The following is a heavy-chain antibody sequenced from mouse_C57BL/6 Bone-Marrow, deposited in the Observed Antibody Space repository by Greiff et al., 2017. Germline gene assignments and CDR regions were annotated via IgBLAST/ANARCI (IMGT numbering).Heavy chain of an antibody. J-gene: IGHJ1*03. V-gene: IGHV5-6*01. CDR1: GFTFSSYG. CDR3: ARPRRYFDV. D-gene: IGHD3-1*01. Sequence: EVMLVESGGDLVKPGGSLKLSCAASGFTFSSYGMSWVRQTPDKRLGWVATISSGGSYTYYPDSVKGRFTISRDNAKNTLYLQMSSLKSEDTAMYYCARPRRYFDVWGTGTTVTVSS. CDR2: ISSGGSYT.